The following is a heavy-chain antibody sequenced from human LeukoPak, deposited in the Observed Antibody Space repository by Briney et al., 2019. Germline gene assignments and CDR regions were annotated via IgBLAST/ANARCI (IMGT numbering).Heavy chain of an antibody. Sequence: SETLSLTCAVYGGSFSGYYWSWIRQPPGKGLEWIGEINHGGSTNYNPSLKSRVTISVDTSKNQFSLKLSSVTAADTAVYYCARHGLRAYYGSGSYNWFDPWGQGTLVTVSS. J-gene: IGHJ5*02. CDR3: ARHGLRAYYGSGSYNWFDP. D-gene: IGHD3-10*01. CDR2: INHGGST. V-gene: IGHV4-34*01. CDR1: GGSFSGYY.